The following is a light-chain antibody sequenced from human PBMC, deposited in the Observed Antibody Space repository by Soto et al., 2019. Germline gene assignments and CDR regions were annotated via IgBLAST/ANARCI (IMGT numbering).Light chain of an antibody. CDR3: QQRYSTVT. CDR1: QPINTY. Sequence: DIQMTQSPSSLSASVGDRVTITCRASQPINTYLNWYQQEPGKAPKVLIYAAASLQSGVPSRFSGSGSGTYFTLTISSLQPEDFATYYCQQRYSTVTFGQGTKVEIK. J-gene: IGKJ1*01. CDR2: AAA. V-gene: IGKV1-39*01.